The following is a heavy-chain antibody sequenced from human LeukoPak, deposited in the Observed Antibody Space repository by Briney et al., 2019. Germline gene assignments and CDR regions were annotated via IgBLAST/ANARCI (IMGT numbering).Heavy chain of an antibody. V-gene: IGHV3-48*01. D-gene: IGHD7-27*01. CDR2: ISSSSSTI. CDR1: GFTFSSYS. CDR3: ARGAPANWEGAFDI. Sequence: GGSLRLSCAASGFTFSSYSMNWVRQAPGKGLEWVSYISSSSSTINYADSVKGRFTISRDNAKNSLYLQMNSLRAEDTAVYYCARGAPANWEGAFDIWGQGTMVTVSS. J-gene: IGHJ3*02.